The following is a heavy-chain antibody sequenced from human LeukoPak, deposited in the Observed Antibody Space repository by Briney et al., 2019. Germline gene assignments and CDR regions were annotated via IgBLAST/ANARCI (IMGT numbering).Heavy chain of an antibody. CDR2: ISYDGSNK. Sequence: PGRSLRLSCAASGFTFSSYAMHWVRQAPGKGLEWVAVISYDGSNKYYADSVKGRFTISRDNSKNTLYLQMNSLRAEDTAVYYCARAYDTAMVTSFDYWGQGTLVTVSS. CDR1: GFTFSSYA. CDR3: ARAYDTAMVTSFDY. V-gene: IGHV3-30-3*01. J-gene: IGHJ4*02. D-gene: IGHD5-18*01.